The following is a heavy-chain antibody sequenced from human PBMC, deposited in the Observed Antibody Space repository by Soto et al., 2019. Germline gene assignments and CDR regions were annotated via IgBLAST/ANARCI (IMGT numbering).Heavy chain of an antibody. CDR2: ISYDGSNK. V-gene: IGHV3-30*18. J-gene: IGHJ4*02. D-gene: IGHD6-19*01. CDR3: AKESSSGWYSYYFDY. CDR1: GFTFSSYG. Sequence: GGSLRLSCAASGFTFSSYGMHWVRQAPGKGLEWVAVISYDGSNKYYADSVKGRFTISRGNSKNTLYLQMNSLRAEDTAVYYCAKESSSGWYSYYFDYWGQGTLVTVSS.